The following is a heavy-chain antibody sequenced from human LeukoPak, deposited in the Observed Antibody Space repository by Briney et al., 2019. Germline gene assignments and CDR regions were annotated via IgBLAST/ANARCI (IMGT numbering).Heavy chain of an antibody. J-gene: IGHJ6*02. D-gene: IGHD2-15*01. V-gene: IGHV1-18*01. CDR1: GYTFTSYG. CDR2: ISAYNGNT. CDR3: ARGSEVAGYCSGGSCPYYYYGMDV. Sequence: GASVKVSCKASGYTFTSYGISWVRQAPGQGLEWMGWISAYNGNTNYAQKLQGRVTMTTDTSTSTAYMELRSLRSDDTAVYYCARGSEVAGYCSGGSCPYYYYGMDVWGQGTTVTVSS.